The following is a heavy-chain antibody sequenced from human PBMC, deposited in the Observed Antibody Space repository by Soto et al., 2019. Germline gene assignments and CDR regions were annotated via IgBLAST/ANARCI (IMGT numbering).Heavy chain of an antibody. CDR3: ARHYLRGGSFDY. CDR1: GGSISSYY. D-gene: IGHD3-16*01. V-gene: IGHV4-59*08. J-gene: IGHJ4*02. Sequence: QVQLQESGPGLVKPSETLSLTCTVSGGSISSYYWSWIRQPPGKGLEWIGYIYYSGSTNYNPSLKSRVTISVDTSKNQFSLKLSSVTAEDTAVYYCARHYLRGGSFDYWGQGTLVTVSS. CDR2: IYYSGST.